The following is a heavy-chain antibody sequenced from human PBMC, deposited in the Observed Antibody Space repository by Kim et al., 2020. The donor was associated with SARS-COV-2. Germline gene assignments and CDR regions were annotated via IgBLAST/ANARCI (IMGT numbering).Heavy chain of an antibody. J-gene: IGHJ4*02. V-gene: IGHV5-51*01. D-gene: IGHD3-22*01. CDR3: ARAPYYYDSSGYFDY. Sequence: PSFQGQVTISADKSISTAYLQWSSLKASDTAMYYCARAPYYYDSSGYFDYWGQGTLVTVSS.